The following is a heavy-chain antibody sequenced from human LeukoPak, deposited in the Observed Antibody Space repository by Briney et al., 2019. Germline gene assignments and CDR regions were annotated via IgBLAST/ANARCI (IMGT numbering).Heavy chain of an antibody. CDR2: INWNSAII. D-gene: IGHD4/OR15-4a*01. V-gene: IGHV3-9*01. CDR3: ARGPDYRFDR. Sequence: PGRSLRLSCAASGFSFDDFVMHWVRQAPGKGLEWVSGINWNSAIIGYADFVKGRFTISRDNAKNSLYLQMNSLRPEDTAFYYCARGPDYRFDRWGQGTLVTVSS. J-gene: IGHJ4*02. CDR1: GFSFDDFV.